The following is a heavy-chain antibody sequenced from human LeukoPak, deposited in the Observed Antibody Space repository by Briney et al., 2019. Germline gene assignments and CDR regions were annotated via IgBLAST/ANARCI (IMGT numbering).Heavy chain of an antibody. CDR1: GFTFSSYW. CDR3: ARDQGSGWWHVMTIKGGYFDY. V-gene: IGHV3-7*01. CDR2: IKQDGSEK. D-gene: IGHD6-19*01. J-gene: IGHJ4*02. Sequence: GGSLRLSCAASGFTFSSYWMSWVRQAPGKGLEWVANIKQDGSEKYYVDSVKGRFTISRDNAKNSLYLQMNSLRAEDTAVYYCARDQGSGWWHVMTIKGGYFDYWGQGTLVTVSS.